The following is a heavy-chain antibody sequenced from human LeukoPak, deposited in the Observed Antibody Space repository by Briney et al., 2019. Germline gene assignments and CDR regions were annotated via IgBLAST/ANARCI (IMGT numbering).Heavy chain of an antibody. CDR3: ARERDTIWGTNNFLDY. V-gene: IGHV4-59*01. CDR1: GVSISTYY. J-gene: IGHJ4*02. Sequence: PSETLSLTCSVSGVSISTYYWSWLRQSPGRGLEWIGYSYYNGNINTNYNPSLKSRVTISADTSKNQVTLTLSSVTAADTAVYYCARERDTIWGTNNFLDYWGQGTLVIVSS. D-gene: IGHD3-3*01. CDR2: SYYNGNINT.